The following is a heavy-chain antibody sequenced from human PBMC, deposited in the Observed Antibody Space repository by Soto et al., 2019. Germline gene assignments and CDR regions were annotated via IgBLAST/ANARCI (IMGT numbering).Heavy chain of an antibody. V-gene: IGHV3-43*01. CDR1: GFTFDDYT. CDR3: AKDIYWSARPAGATTRHYYYYGMDV. J-gene: IGHJ6*02. D-gene: IGHD6-6*01. Sequence: GGSLRLSCAASGFTFDDYTMHWVRQAPGKGLEWVSLISWDGGSTYYADSVKGRFTISRDNSKNSLYLQMNSLRTEDTALYYCAKDIYWSARPAGATTRHYYYYGMDVWGQGTTVTVSS. CDR2: ISWDGGST.